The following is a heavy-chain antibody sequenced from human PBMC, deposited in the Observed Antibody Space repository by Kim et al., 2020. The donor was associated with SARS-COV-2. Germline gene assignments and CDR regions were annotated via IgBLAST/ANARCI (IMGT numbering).Heavy chain of an antibody. D-gene: IGHD6-19*01. CDR1: GFSFSNYG. CDR3: AKPHSKGWYHFDY. CDR2: ISYEGSNK. J-gene: IGHJ4*02. V-gene: IGHV3-30*18. Sequence: GGSLRLSCVASGFSFSNYGMHWVRQAPGKGLEWVAVISYEGSNKFYADSVKGRFTFSRDNSKNTLYLQMNSLRPEDTAVYYCAKPHSKGWYHFDYWGQGTLVTVSS.